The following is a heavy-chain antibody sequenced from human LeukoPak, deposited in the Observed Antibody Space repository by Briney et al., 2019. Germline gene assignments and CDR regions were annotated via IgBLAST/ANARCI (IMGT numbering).Heavy chain of an antibody. CDR1: GYTFRSYG. J-gene: IGHJ6*03. CDR3: ARGDYQVEDYYYYMDV. D-gene: IGHD2-2*01. Sequence: ASVKVSCKASGYTFRSYGISWVRQAPGQGLVWMGWISAYNGNIIYAQKLQGRVTMTTDTYTSTAYMELRSLRSDDTAVYYCARGDYQVEDYYYYMDVWGKGTTVTVSS. CDR2: ISAYNGNI. V-gene: IGHV1-18*01.